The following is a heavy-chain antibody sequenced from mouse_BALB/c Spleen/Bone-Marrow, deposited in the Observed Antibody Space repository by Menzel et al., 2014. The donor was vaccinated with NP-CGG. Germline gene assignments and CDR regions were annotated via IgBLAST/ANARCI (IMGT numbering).Heavy chain of an antibody. CDR2: INPYNDGT. V-gene: IGHV1-14*01. CDR1: GYTFTSYI. J-gene: IGHJ2*01. CDR3: ARGGGHYFDY. Sequence: EVQPQQSGPELVKPGASVKMSCKASGYTFTSYILHWVKQKPGQGLEWIGYINPYNDGTKYNEKFKGKAALTSDKFSSATYMELSSLTSEDSAVYYCARGGGHYFDYWGQGTTLTVSS.